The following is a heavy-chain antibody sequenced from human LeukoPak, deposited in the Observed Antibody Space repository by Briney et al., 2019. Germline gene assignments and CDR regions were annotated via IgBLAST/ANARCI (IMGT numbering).Heavy chain of an antibody. CDR1: GFTFSSYD. CDR2: IGTAGDT. D-gene: IGHD5-18*01. Sequence: GGSLRLSCAASGFTFSSYDMHWVRQATGEGLEWVSAIGTAGDTYYLGSVKGRFTISRENAKNSLYLQMNSLRAGDTAVYYCAGARGYSYGYASAFDMWGQGTMVTVST. V-gene: IGHV3-13*01. CDR3: AGARGYSYGYASAFDM. J-gene: IGHJ3*02.